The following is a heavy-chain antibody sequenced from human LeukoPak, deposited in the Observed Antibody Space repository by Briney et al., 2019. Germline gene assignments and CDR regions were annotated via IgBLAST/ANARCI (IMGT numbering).Heavy chain of an antibody. CDR1: GYTFTSYY. D-gene: IGHD5-18*01. CDR2: INPNSGGT. Sequence: ASVKVSCKASGYTFTSYYMYWVRQAPGQGLEWMGWINPNSGGTNYAQKFQGRVTMTRDTSISTAYMELSRLRSDDTAVYYCAREDTAMGFDYWGQGTLVTVSS. CDR3: AREDTAMGFDY. J-gene: IGHJ4*02. V-gene: IGHV1-2*02.